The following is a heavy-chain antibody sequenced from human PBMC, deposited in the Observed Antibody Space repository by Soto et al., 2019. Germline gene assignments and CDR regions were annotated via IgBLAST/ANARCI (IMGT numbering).Heavy chain of an antibody. V-gene: IGHV1-18*04. Sequence: QVQLVQSGAEVKKPGASVKVSCKASGYTFTSYGISWVRQAPGQGLEWMGWISAYNGNTNYAQKLQGRVTMTTDASTSKAYRELRSLRSDDTAVYYCARVTPNIVAIAIYGMDVWGQGTTVTASS. J-gene: IGHJ6*02. D-gene: IGHD5-12*01. CDR2: ISAYNGNT. CDR3: ARVTPNIVAIAIYGMDV. CDR1: GYTFTSYG.